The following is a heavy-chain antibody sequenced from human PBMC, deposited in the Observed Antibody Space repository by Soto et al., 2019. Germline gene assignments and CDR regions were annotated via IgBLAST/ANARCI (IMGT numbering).Heavy chain of an antibody. CDR2: IIPIFGTA. CDR1: GGTFSSYA. J-gene: IGHJ1*01. D-gene: IGHD2-21*02. CDR3: AYCGGDCYSYAEYFQH. V-gene: IGHV1-69*01. Sequence: QVQLVQSGAEVKKPGSSVKVSCKASGGTFSSYAISWVRQAPGQGLEWMGGIIPIFGTANYAQKFQGRVTMTADESTSTAYMELSSLRSEDTAVYYCAYCGGDCYSYAEYFQHWGQGTLVTVSS.